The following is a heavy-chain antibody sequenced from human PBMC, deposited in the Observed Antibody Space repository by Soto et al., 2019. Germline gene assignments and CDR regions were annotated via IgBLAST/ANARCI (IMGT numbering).Heavy chain of an antibody. CDR3: ARGPRAALHES. Sequence: QVQLQESGPGLVKPSETLSLTCAVSGGSISGDYWSWIRQPPGKGLEWIGYIYYSGSVTYNPSLRGRLTITRDTSKNQFSLQLSSVTAADTAVYFCARGPRAALHESWGQGTLVTVSS. J-gene: IGHJ5*02. CDR1: GGSISGDY. V-gene: IGHV4-59*01. CDR2: IYYSGSV. D-gene: IGHD6-6*01.